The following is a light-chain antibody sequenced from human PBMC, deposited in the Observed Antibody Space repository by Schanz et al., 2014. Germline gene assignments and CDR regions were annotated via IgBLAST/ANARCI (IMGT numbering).Light chain of an antibody. Sequence: QSVLTQPPSVSGAPGQTVTISCTGSSSNIGTGYDVHWYQQFPGTAPKLLIYGNNNRPSGVPDRFSGSTSGTSASLAITGLQAEDEADYYCQSYASRMGGVFGGGTKLTVL. CDR1: SSNIGTGYD. V-gene: IGLV1-40*01. J-gene: IGLJ3*02. CDR3: QSYASRMGGV. CDR2: GNN.